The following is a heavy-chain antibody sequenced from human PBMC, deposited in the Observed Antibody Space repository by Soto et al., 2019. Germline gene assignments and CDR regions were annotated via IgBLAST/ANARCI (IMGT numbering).Heavy chain of an antibody. CDR3: ARVMAAYNWNDRFDH. Sequence: EVHLVASGGGLVQPGRSLRLSCAASGFRFDDYAIHWVRQAPGKGLDWVAAIGWDGVNIAYADSVKGRFTISRDNARNSLYLQMDSLRVEDTAFYFCARVMAAYNWNDRFDHWGQGTLVTVSS. CDR2: IGWDGVNI. J-gene: IGHJ4*02. D-gene: IGHD1-20*01. CDR1: GFRFDDYA. V-gene: IGHV3-9*01.